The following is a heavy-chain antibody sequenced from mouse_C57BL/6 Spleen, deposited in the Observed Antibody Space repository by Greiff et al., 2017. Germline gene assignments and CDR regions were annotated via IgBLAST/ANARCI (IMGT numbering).Heavy chain of an antibody. CDR1: GYTFTGYW. CDR3: ARITTVVASGFAD. D-gene: IGHD1-1*01. J-gene: IGHJ3*01. Sequence: VQLQQPGAELMKPGASVKLSCKASGYTFTGYWIEWVKQRPGHGLEWIGEILPGSGSTNYNEKFKGKATLTEDTSSNTAYMQLSSLTTEDSAIYDCARITTVVASGFADWGQGTLVTVSA. CDR2: ILPGSGST. V-gene: IGHV1-9*01.